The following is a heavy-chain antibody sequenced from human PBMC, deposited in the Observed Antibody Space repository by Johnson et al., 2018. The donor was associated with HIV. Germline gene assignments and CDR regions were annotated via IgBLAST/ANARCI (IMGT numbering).Heavy chain of an antibody. J-gene: IGHJ3*02. Sequence: QEQLVESGGGVVQPGRSLRLSCAASGFTFSNYGMHWVRQAPGKGLEWVALITYDGSHKYYEESVKGRFTISRDNAKNSLYLQMNSLRVEDTAVYYCARDESGYDEGFDAFDIWGQGTMVTVSS. V-gene: IGHV3-30*03. D-gene: IGHD5-12*01. CDR2: ITYDGSHK. CDR1: GFTFSNYG. CDR3: ARDESGYDEGFDAFDI.